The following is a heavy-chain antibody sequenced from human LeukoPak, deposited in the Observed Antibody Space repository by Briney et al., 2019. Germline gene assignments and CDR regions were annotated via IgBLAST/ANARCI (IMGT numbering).Heavy chain of an antibody. Sequence: ASVKVSCKTSGYTFNDYYVHWVRQAPGQGLDWMGWINPNSGRTNYAPKFQGRVTLTTDTSISTAYMELSGLISGDTALYYCARDSGDVLTGYYHFWGQGTLVTVSS. CDR3: ARDSGDVLTGYYHF. CDR1: GYTFNDYY. D-gene: IGHD3-9*01. CDR2: INPNSGRT. V-gene: IGHV1-2*02. J-gene: IGHJ4*02.